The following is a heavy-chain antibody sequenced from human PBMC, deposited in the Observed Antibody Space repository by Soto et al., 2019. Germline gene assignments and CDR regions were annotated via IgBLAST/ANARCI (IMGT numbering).Heavy chain of an antibody. CDR3: AHYYGSGRTHFDF. CDR2: IIPMLGMS. CDR1: GDTFNFYT. D-gene: IGHD3-10*01. Sequence: QVQLVQSGAEVKKPGSPVRVSCTASGDTFNFYTISWVRQVPGQGPEWMGRIIPMLGMSNYAQKFQVRVTNRDDKFTCKVYLNLDGLTSDDTAVYYYAHYYGSGRTHFDFWGQGTLVTVSS. V-gene: IGHV1-69*02. J-gene: IGHJ4*02.